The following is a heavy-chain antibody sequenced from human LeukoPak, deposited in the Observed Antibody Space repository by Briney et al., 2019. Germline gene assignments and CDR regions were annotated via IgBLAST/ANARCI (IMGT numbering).Heavy chain of an antibody. Sequence: GESLKISCKGSGYSFTSYWIGWVRQLPGKGLEWMGIIYPGDSDTRYSPSFQGQVTISADKSISTAYLQWSSLKASDTAMYYCASTSYSSSSYYYYNMDVWGKGTTVTVSS. J-gene: IGHJ6*03. CDR2: IYPGDSDT. V-gene: IGHV5-51*01. CDR1: GYSFTSYW. CDR3: ASTSYSSSSYYYYNMDV. D-gene: IGHD6-6*01.